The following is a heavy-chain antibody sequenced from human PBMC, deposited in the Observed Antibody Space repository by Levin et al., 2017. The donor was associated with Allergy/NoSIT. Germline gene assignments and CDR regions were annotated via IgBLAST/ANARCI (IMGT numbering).Heavy chain of an antibody. CDR2: IWYDGSKK. Sequence: LSLTCAASGFTFRDYGMHWVRQAPGKGLEWVAVIWYDGSKKYYEDSVKGRFTISRDNSKNTLYLQMSSLRAEDTAMYYCAGDIQPYSYYYFHGLDVWGQGTTVTVSS. V-gene: IGHV3-33*01. CDR3: AGDIQPYSYYYFHGLDV. D-gene: IGHD5-18*01. J-gene: IGHJ6*02. CDR1: GFTFRDYG.